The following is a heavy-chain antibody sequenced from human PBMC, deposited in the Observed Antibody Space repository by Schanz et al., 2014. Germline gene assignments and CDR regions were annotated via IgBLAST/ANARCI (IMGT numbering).Heavy chain of an antibody. CDR1: GFTFSSYA. Sequence: QVQLVESGGGVVQPGRSLRLSCAASGFTFSSYAVHWVRQAPDKGLVWVAVTSSDGSLKYYADSVKGRFTISRDNSRDTVYLQMNSLRGEDTAVYSCARGGRGGYPGRVFDIGGQGKMVTASS. J-gene: IGHJ3*02. CDR3: ARGGRGGYPGRVFDI. CDR2: TSSDGSLK. V-gene: IGHV3-30*04. D-gene: IGHD5-12*01.